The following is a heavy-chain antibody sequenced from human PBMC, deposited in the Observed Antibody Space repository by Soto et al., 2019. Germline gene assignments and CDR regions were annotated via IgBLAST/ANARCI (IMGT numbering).Heavy chain of an antibody. CDR2: IYYSGST. D-gene: IGHD5-12*01. CDR1: GGSISSGDYY. CDR3: ATRRMEDGYLFDY. J-gene: IGHJ4*02. V-gene: IGHV4-30-4*01. Sequence: TSETLSLTCTVSGGSISSGDYYWSWIRQPPGKGLEWIGYIYYSGSTYYNPSLKSRVTISVDTSKNQFSLKLSSVTAADTAVYYCATRRMEDGYLFDYWGQGTLVTVSS.